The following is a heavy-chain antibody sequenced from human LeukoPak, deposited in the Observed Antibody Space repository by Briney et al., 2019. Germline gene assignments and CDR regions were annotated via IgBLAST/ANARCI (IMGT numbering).Heavy chain of an antibody. CDR2: INHIGCRK. J-gene: IGHJ4*02. Sequence: ASVTVSFQASGYIFTSYYMHWLRPATARGLEWVGIINHIGCRKSYAQKLQDRVNMTRDTSTSTVYMELSSLRSDDTAVYYCGWACTVVSAFGYWGQGTLVTVSS. CDR1: GYIFTSYY. D-gene: IGHD4-23*01. CDR3: GWACTVVSAFGY. V-gene: IGHV1-46*01.